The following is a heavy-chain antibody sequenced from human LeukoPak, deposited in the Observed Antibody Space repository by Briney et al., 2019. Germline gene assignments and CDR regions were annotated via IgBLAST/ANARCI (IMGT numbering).Heavy chain of an antibody. J-gene: IGHJ4*02. D-gene: IGHD3-16*01. V-gene: IGHV4-61*02. CDR1: GAPISSGGDY. CDR3: ARVLWD. Sequence: PSETLSLTCTVSGAPISSGGDYWTWIRQPAGKGLEWVGLIYASGTTKYNPSLKSRLTISLDTSKNPFSLKLTSVTAADTAVYFCARVLWDWGQGTLVTVST. CDR2: IYASGTT.